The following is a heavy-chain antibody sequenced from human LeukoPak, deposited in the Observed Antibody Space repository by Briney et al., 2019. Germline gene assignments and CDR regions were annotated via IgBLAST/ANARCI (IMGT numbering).Heavy chain of an antibody. V-gene: IGHV1-2*02. CDR3: GRVRLADERAWAY. CDR1: GYTFSDFY. CDR2: ITPKSGDT. Sequence: AASVKVSCKASGYTFSDFYIHWVRQAPAQGLEYVGWITPKSGDTYSPQRFQGRVTMTRDASISTAYMELSSLRSDDTAVYFCGRVRLADERAWAYWGQGTLVTVSS. D-gene: IGHD3-3*02. J-gene: IGHJ4*02.